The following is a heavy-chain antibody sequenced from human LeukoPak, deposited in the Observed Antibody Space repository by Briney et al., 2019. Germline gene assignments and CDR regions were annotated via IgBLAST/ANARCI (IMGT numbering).Heavy chain of an antibody. J-gene: IGHJ4*02. CDR1: GYTFTSYG. Sequence: GASVKVSCKASGYTFTSYGYSWVRQAPGQGLEWTGWISAYNGNTKYAQKFQGRVTMTTVTSTSTAYMELRSLTFDDTAVYYCARGEPTGLEKDFTAFNYWGQGTLVTVSS. V-gene: IGHV1-18*01. CDR2: ISAYNGNT. CDR3: ARGEPTGLEKDFTAFNY. D-gene: IGHD6-19*01.